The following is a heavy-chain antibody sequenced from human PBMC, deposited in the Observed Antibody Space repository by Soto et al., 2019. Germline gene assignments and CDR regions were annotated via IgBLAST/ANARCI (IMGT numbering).Heavy chain of an antibody. V-gene: IGHV3-23*01. CDR1: GFTFNNYA. CDR3: AKPTLAVVAYNYYFDS. Sequence: GGSLRLSCAASGFTFNNYAMSWVRQAPGKGLEWVSGIGGSGDITHYADSVKGRFTISRDNSKNTLYLQMNSLGADDTATYYCAKPTLAVVAYNYYFDSWGQGTLVTVSS. CDR2: IGGSGDIT. J-gene: IGHJ4*02. D-gene: IGHD2-21*01.